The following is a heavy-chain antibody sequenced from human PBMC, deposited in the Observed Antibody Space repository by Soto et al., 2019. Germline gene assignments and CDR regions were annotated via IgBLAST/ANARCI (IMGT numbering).Heavy chain of an antibody. CDR3: ARATPPWNSSSSSRNAYKPNWFDP. D-gene: IGHD6-6*01. Sequence: QVQLQESGPGLVKPSETLSLTCTVSGGSVSSGSYYWSWIRQPPGKGLEWIGYIYYSVSTNCTPSLRSRVTMSVDTSATQCSPKLSSVTAADTAVYYCARATPPWNSSSSSRNAYKPNWFDPWGQGTLVTVSS. CDR2: IYYSVST. V-gene: IGHV4-61*01. J-gene: IGHJ5*02. CDR1: GGSVSSGSYY.